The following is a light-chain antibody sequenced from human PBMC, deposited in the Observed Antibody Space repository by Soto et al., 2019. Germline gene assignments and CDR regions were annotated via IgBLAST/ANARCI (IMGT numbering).Light chain of an antibody. V-gene: IGKV1-39*01. J-gene: IGKJ1*01. CDR3: QQSYRFPKT. Sequence: DVPMTQSPSSLSASVGDSLTLTCRASQTVTSYLNWYQQKPGKAPKLLIYAASTLQSGVPSRFSGSGSGTKFTLTIISLQPEDFATYYCQQSYRFPKTFGRGTKVEVK. CDR1: QTVTSY. CDR2: AAS.